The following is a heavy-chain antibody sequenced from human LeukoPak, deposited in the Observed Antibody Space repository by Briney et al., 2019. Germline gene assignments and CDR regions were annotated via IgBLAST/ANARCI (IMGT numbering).Heavy chain of an antibody. V-gene: IGHV3-30-3*01. Sequence: PGGSLRLSCAASGFTFSSYAMHWVRQAPGKGLEWVAVISYDGSNKYYADSVKGRFTISRDNSKNTLYLQMNSLRAEDTAVYYCARAGSSGWYPSYWGQGTLVTVSS. CDR3: ARAGSSGWYPSY. CDR2: ISYDGSNK. D-gene: IGHD6-19*01. J-gene: IGHJ4*02. CDR1: GFTFSSYA.